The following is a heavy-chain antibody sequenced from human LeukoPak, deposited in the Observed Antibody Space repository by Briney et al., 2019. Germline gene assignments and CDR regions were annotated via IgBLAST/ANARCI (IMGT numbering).Heavy chain of an antibody. J-gene: IGHJ3*02. CDR1: GYTFTSYG. D-gene: IGHD1-26*01. CDR3: AGWPDSGSYYRAFDI. CDR2: ISAYNGNT. Sequence: ASVKVSCKASGYTFTSYGISWVRQAPGQGLEWMGWISAYNGNTNYAQKLQGRVTMTTDTSTSTAYMELRSLRSDDTAVYYCAGWPDSGSYYRAFDIWGQGTMVTVSS. V-gene: IGHV1-18*01.